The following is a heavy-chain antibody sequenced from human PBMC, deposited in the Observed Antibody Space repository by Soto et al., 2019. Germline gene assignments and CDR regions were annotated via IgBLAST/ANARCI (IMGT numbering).Heavy chain of an antibody. Sequence: VQLVESGGGLIQPGGSLRLSCAASGLTFSSYSMNWVRQAPGKGLEWVSYISSSSSTIYYADSVKGRFTISRDNAKNSLYLQMNSLRAEDTAVYYCAREGGPYYFDYWGQGTLVTVSS. J-gene: IGHJ4*02. CDR2: ISSSSSTI. CDR3: AREGGPYYFDY. V-gene: IGHV3-48*01. CDR1: GLTFSSYS.